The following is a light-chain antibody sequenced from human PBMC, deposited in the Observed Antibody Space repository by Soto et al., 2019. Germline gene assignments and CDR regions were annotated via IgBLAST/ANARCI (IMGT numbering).Light chain of an antibody. CDR1: YSNIGSRP. CDR2: SNN. CDR3: AAWDDSLNVYV. J-gene: IGLJ1*01. V-gene: IGLV1-44*01. Sequence: QSVLTQPPSASGTPGQRVTISCSGSYSNIGSRPVNWYQQFPGTAPKLLIYSNNQRPSGVPDRFSGSKSGTSASLAISGLHSEDEADYYCAAWDDSLNVYVFGTGTKVTVL.